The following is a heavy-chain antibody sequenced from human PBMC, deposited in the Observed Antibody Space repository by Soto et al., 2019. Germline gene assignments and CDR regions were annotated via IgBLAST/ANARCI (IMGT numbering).Heavy chain of an antibody. CDR3: ARGTQTTVTTRLFDC. CDR2: ISGSGGST. D-gene: IGHD4-17*01. Sequence: GGSLRLSCAASGFTFSSYAMSWVRQAPGKGLEWVSAISGSGGSTYYADSVKGRFTISRDNSKNTLYLQMNSLRAEDTAVYYCARGTQTTVTTRLFDCWGQGTLVTVSS. V-gene: IGHV3-23*01. J-gene: IGHJ4*02. CDR1: GFTFSSYA.